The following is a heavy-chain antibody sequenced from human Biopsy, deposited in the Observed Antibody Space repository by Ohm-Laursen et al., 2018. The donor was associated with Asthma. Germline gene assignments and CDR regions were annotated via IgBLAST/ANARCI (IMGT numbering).Heavy chain of an antibody. CDR1: GFSYSNFA. CDR2: ISKDASTQ. CDR3: VRDGTDDAFDI. J-gene: IGHJ3*02. V-gene: IGHV3-30*05. Sequence: SLRLSCAASGFSYSNFAIHWVRQAPGKGLEWVGVISKDASTQDYADSVKGRFTMARDNSKNTLDLQMNSLREEGTAVYYCVRDGTDDAFDIWGQGTVVSVSS. D-gene: IGHD1-1*01.